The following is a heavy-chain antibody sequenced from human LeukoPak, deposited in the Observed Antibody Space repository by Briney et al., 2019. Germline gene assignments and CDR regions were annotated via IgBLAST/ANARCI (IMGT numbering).Heavy chain of an antibody. CDR2: IYYSGTT. J-gene: IGHJ5*02. D-gene: IGHD4-17*01. V-gene: IGHV4-39*07. Sequence: SETLSLTCTVSGGSINSNNYYWGWIRQPPGKGLEWIGSIYYSGTTYYNPSLKSRVTMSVDTSKSQFSLKLSSVTAADTAVYYCARDSYGDYVRWFDPWGQGTLVTVSS. CDR1: GGSINSNNYY. CDR3: ARDSYGDYVRWFDP.